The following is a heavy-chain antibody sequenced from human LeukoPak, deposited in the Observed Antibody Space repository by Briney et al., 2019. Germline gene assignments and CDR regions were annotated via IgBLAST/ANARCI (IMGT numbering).Heavy chain of an antibody. CDR3: ARRGPLGCSGTSCFAGPVDY. D-gene: IGHD2-2*01. J-gene: IGHJ4*02. Sequence: PGGSLRLSCAASGFTFSSYSMNWVRQVPGKGLEWVSSISGSSSYIYYADSVKGRFTISIDDAKNSLYLQMNSLRAEDTAVYYCARRGPLGCSGTSCFAGPVDYWGQGTLVTVSS. CDR1: GFTFSSYS. CDR2: ISGSSSYI. V-gene: IGHV3-21*01.